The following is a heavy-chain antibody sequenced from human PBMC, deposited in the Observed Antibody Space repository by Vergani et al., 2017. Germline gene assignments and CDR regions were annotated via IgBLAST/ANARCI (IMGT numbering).Heavy chain of an antibody. CDR1: GGSISSGGYS. V-gene: IGHV4-30-2*01. Sequence: QLQLQESGSGLVKPSQTLSLTCAVSGGSISSGGYSWSWLRQPPGKGLEWIGYIYHSGSTYYNPSLKSRVTISVDRSKNQFSLKLSSVTAADTAVYYCARAWTAASDAFDIWGQGTMVTVSS. CDR3: ARAWTAASDAFDI. J-gene: IGHJ3*02. D-gene: IGHD2-2*01. CDR2: IYHSGST.